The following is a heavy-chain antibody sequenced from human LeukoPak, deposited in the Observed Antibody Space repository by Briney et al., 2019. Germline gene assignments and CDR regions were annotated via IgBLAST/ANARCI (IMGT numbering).Heavy chain of an antibody. Sequence: PGGSLRLSCAAAGLTFSTNSMNWVRQAPGKGLEWVSGSVKGRFTISRDNGKNLLYLQMNSLRAEDTAVYYCAREAPRGTSSNPYYFDSWGQGTLVTVSS. J-gene: IGHJ4*02. CDR1: GLTFSTNS. CDR3: AREAPRGTSSNPYYFDS. V-gene: IGHV3-48*01. D-gene: IGHD6-6*01.